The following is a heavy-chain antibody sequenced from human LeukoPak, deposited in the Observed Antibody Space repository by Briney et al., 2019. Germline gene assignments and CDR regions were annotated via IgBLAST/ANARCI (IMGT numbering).Heavy chain of an antibody. V-gene: IGHV1-18*01. J-gene: IGHJ4*02. CDR1: GYIFTTYG. D-gene: IGHD2/OR15-2a*01. Sequence: ASVTVSCTASGYIFTTYGITWVRQAPGQGLEWMGWISAYNGNTNYAQKLQGRVTMTTDTSTSTAYMELRSLRSDDTAVYYCARGVGQFLYYFDYWGQGTLVTVSS. CDR2: ISAYNGNT. CDR3: ARGVGQFLYYFDY.